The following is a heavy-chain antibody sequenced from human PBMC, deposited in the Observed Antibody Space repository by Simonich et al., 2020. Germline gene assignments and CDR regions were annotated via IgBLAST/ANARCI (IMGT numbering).Heavy chain of an antibody. Sequence: QLQLQESGPGLVKPSETLSLTCTVSGGSISSSSYYWGWIRQPPGKGLEWIGSIYLSESPHYNPSPKRRVTISVDPSKNPFSLKLSSVTAADTAVYFCSRPAGFAFDIWGQGTMVTVSS. V-gene: IGHV4-39*01. CDR2: IYLSESP. CDR3: SRPAGFAFDI. CDR1: GGSISSSSYY. D-gene: IGHD2-15*01. J-gene: IGHJ3*02.